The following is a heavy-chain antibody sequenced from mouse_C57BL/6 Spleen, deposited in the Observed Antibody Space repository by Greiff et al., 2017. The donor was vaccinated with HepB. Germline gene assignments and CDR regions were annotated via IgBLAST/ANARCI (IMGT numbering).Heavy chain of an antibody. CDR2: INPGSGGT. CDR3: AREGDGYYVGFAY. J-gene: IGHJ3*01. Sequence: QVQLQQSGAELVRPGTSVKVSCKASGYAFTNYLIEWVKQRPGQGLEWIGVINPGSGGTNYNEKFKGKATLTADKSSSTAYMKLSSLTSEDSAVYFCAREGDGYYVGFAYWGQGTLVTVSA. CDR1: GYAFTNYL. V-gene: IGHV1-54*01. D-gene: IGHD2-3*01.